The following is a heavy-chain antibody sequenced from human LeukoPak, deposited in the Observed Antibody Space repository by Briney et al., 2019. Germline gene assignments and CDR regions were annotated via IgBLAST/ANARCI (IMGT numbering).Heavy chain of an antibody. CDR2: INPDGSEK. J-gene: IGHJ4*02. CDR3: ARDAYSAYDY. V-gene: IGHV3-7*01. Sequence: GGSLRLSCATSGFTFSSKWMSWVRQAPGKGPEWVANINPDGSEKNSVESMKGRVTISRDNVRDSLYLQMNDLRVEDTAIYYCARDAYSAYDYWGQGTLVTVSS. D-gene: IGHD5-12*01. CDR1: GFTFSSKW.